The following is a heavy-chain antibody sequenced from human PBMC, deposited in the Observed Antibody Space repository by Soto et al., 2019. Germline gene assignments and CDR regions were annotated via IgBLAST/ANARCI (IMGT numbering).Heavy chain of an antibody. CDR1: GGSFSGYY. D-gene: IGHD6-13*01. J-gene: IGHJ2*01. Sequence: QVQLQQWCAGLLKPSETLSLTCAVYGGSFSGYYWSWIRQPPGKGLEWIGEINHSGSTNYNPSLKSRVTISVEASKNKFSLKLSSMTAAYTAVYYCARESRGIAAAADWYFDLWGRGTLVTVSS. CDR2: INHSGST. CDR3: ARESRGIAAAADWYFDL. V-gene: IGHV4-34*01.